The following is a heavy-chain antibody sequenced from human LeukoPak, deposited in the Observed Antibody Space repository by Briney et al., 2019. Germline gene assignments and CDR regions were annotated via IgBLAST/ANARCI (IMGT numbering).Heavy chain of an antibody. CDR2: TRNKANSYTT. V-gene: IGHV3-72*01. CDR1: GLTFSDHY. D-gene: IGHD1-26*01. Sequence: PGGSLRLSCAASGLTFSDHYMDWVRQAPGKGLEWVSRTRNKANSYTTEYAASVKGRFTISRDDSKNSLYLQMNSLKTEDTAVYYCARATSGSYYYYFDYWGQGTLVTVSS. J-gene: IGHJ4*02. CDR3: ARATSGSYYYYFDY.